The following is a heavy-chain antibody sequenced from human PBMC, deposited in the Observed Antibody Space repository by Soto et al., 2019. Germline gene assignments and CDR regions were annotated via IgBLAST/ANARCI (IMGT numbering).Heavy chain of an antibody. J-gene: IGHJ6*02. CDR2: ISYDGSNK. V-gene: IGHV3-30-3*01. Sequence: PGGSLRLSCASSGFTFSSYAMHWVRQAPGKGLEWVAVISYDGSNKYYADSVKGRFTISRDNSKNTLYLQMNSLRAEDTAVYYCARANDFWSGYYIDYYYGMDVWGQGTTVTVSS. CDR3: ARANDFWSGYYIDYYYGMDV. D-gene: IGHD3-3*01. CDR1: GFTFSSYA.